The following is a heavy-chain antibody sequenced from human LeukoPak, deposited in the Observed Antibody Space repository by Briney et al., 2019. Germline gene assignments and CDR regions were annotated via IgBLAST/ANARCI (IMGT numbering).Heavy chain of an antibody. D-gene: IGHD2-2*02. CDR2: INAGNGNT. Sequence: ASVKVSCKASGYTFTSYAMHWVRQAPGQRLEWMGWINAGNGNTKYSQKFQGRVTTTTDESTSTAYMEPSSLRSEDTAVYYCARDVAGYCSSTSCYKGFDYWGQGTLVTVSS. J-gene: IGHJ4*02. CDR3: ARDVAGYCSSTSCYKGFDY. V-gene: IGHV1-3*01. CDR1: GYTFTSYA.